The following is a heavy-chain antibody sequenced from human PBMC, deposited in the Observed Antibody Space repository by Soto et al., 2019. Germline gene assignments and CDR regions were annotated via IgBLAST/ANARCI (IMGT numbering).Heavy chain of an antibody. CDR3: ARGVKDFWSGYTYYFDY. D-gene: IGHD3-3*01. CDR1: GGSFSGYY. V-gene: IGHV4-34*01. Sequence: QVQLQQWGAGLLKPSETLSLTCAVYGGSFSGYYWSWIRQPPGKGLEWIGEINHSGSTNYNPSLKSRVTISVDTSKNQFSLKLSSVTAADTAVYYCARGVKDFWSGYTYYFDYWGQGTLVTVSS. J-gene: IGHJ4*02. CDR2: INHSGST.